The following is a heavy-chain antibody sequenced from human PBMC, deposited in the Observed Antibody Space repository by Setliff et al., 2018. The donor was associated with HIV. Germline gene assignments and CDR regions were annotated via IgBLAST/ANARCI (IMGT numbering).Heavy chain of an antibody. CDR3: ARDRHYSGLGSYGP. CDR2: IYNSGTT. V-gene: IGHV4-4*07. J-gene: IGHJ5*02. Sequence: SETLSLTCTISGGSFSSYYWSWIRQPAGRGLEWIGRIYNSGTTNYNPSLMSRVTMSIDPSRNQFSLRLTSVTAEDTPVYYCARDRHYSGLGSYGPWGPGTLVTVSS. D-gene: IGHD3-10*01. CDR1: GGSFSSYY.